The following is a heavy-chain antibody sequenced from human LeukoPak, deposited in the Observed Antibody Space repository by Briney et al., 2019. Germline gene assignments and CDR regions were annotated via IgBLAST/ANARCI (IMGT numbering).Heavy chain of an antibody. CDR1: GGSISSYY. Sequence: PSETLSLTCTVSGGSISSYYWSWIRQPPGKGLEWIGYIYYSGSTNYNPSLKSRVTISVDTSKNQFSLKLSSVTAADTAVYYCARSHSVWTSFDYWGQGTLVTVSS. J-gene: IGHJ4*02. CDR2: IYYSGST. V-gene: IGHV4-59*01. D-gene: IGHD3/OR15-3a*01. CDR3: ARSHSVWTSFDY.